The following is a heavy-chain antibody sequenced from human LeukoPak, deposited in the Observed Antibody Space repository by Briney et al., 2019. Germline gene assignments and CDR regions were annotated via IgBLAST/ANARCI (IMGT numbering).Heavy chain of an antibody. CDR3: ASSSGHLDY. D-gene: IGHD6-19*01. CDR2: ITGSSSTI. CDR1: GFTFSSYN. Sequence: GGSLRLSCTASGFTFSSYNMNWVRQAPGKGLEWLSYITGSSSTIYYADSVKGRFTISRDNAKNSLYLQMNSLRAEDTAVYYCASSSGHLDYWGQGTLVTVSS. V-gene: IGHV3-48*04. J-gene: IGHJ4*02.